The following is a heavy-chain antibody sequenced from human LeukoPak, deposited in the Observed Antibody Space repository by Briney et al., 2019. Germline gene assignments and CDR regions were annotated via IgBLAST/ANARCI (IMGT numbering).Heavy chain of an antibody. V-gene: IGHV3-30*04. CDR1: GFISSDYS. J-gene: IGHJ4*02. Sequence: GGSLRLSCAASGFISSDYSLHWVRQAPGKGLEWVAVTLYDGTMAYYADSVKGRFTISRDNAKNSLYLQMNSLRAEDTAVYYCAKGGGYYYFDYWGQGTLVTVSS. CDR3: AKGGGYYYFDY. CDR2: TLYDGTMA. D-gene: IGHD3-22*01.